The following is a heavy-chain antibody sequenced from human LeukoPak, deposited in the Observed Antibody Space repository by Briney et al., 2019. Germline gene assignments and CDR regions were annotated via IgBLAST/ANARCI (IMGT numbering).Heavy chain of an antibody. J-gene: IGHJ4*02. V-gene: IGHV3-30*04. Sequence: PGGSLRLSCAASGFTFSNYAMHWVRQAPGKGLEWVAVISYDGSNKYYADSVKGRFTISRDNSKNTLYLQMNGLRAEDTAVYYCARVPEVYGSGSYCFGYWGQGTLVTVSS. D-gene: IGHD3-10*01. CDR1: GFTFSNYA. CDR3: ARVPEVYGSGSYCFGY. CDR2: ISYDGSNK.